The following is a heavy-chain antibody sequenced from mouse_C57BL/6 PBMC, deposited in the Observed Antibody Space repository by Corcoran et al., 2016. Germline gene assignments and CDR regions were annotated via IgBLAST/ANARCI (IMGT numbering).Heavy chain of an antibody. D-gene: IGHD1-1*01. CDR1: GYSITSGYY. CDR2: ISYDGSN. V-gene: IGHV3-6*01. CDR3: AREDYGSPFDY. J-gene: IGHJ2*01. Sequence: DVQLQESGPGLVKPSQSLSLTCSVTGYSITSGYYWNWIRQFPGNKLEWMGYISYDGSNNYNPSLKNRISITRDTSKNQFFLKLNSVTTEDTATYYCAREDYGSPFDYWGQGTTLTASS.